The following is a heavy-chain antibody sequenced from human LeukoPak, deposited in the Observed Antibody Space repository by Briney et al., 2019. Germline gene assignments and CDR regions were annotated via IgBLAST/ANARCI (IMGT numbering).Heavy chain of an antibody. CDR2: MNPHSGGT. CDR3: ARDFGVSTILGGDF. D-gene: IGHD5/OR15-5a*01. J-gene: IGHJ4*02. Sequence: ASVHVSCKASGYTFTNYGISWVRQAPGQGLEWMGWMNPHSGGTNYAQNFQGRVTMTRDTSISTAYMELSGLRSDDTAVYFCARDFGVSTILGGDFWGQGTLVTVSS. V-gene: IGHV1-2*02. CDR1: GYTFTNYG.